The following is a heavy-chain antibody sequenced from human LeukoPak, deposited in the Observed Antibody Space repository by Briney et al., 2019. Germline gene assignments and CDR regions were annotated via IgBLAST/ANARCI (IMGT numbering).Heavy chain of an antibody. Sequence: PGGPLRLSCAASGFTFDDYAMHWVRHATGKGLEWVSGICWNSGSIGYADSVKRRFTIYRDNDKNSLYLQMHSLRAEDTALYYCGKGGAATDDWGIDVWGQGTTVTASS. CDR3: GKGGAATDDWGIDV. D-gene: IGHD3-9*01. CDR1: GFTFDDYA. J-gene: IGHJ6*02. CDR2: ICWNSGSI. V-gene: IGHV3-9*01.